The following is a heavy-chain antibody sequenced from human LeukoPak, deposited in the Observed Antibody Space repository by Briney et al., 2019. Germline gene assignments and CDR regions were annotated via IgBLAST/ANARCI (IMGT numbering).Heavy chain of an antibody. V-gene: IGHV3-30*18. CDR2: LSYAGDYK. J-gene: IGHJ4*02. CDR3: AKDAGSGTYSDGYYFDY. D-gene: IGHD3-10*01. Sequence: GGSLRLSCAASGFTFSSYGMHWVRQAPGKGLEWVAVLSYAGDYKFSADSAKGRFTISRDNSKNTLYLQMNSLRAEDTAVYYCAKDAGSGTYSDGYYFDYWGQGTLVTVSS. CDR1: GFTFSSYG.